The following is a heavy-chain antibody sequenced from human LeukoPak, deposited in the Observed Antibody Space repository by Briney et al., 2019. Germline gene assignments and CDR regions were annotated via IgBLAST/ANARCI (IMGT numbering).Heavy chain of an antibody. CDR2: INHSGST. D-gene: IGHD5-24*01. J-gene: IGHJ4*01. V-gene: IGHV4-34*01. CDR3: ARGEGARDGYNYAGPFYFDY. CDR1: GFTVSSAY. Sequence: PGGSLRLSCAASGFTVSSAYVSWVRQAPGKGLEWIGKINHSGSTNYSPSLKSRVTISIDTSKNQFSLKLNSMTAADTAVYYCARGEGARDGYNYAGPFYFDYWGHGTLVTVSS.